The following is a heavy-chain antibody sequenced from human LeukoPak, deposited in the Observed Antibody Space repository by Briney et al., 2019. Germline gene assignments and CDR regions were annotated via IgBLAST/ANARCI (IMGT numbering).Heavy chain of an antibody. Sequence: SETLSLTFTGSGSSISRYYWSWIGRPPGKELEGIGYIYYSGSTNYNPSLKSRVTISVDTSKNQFSLKLSSVNAADTAVYYCERGRYSSGWHNGDSWGRGTLVTVS. CDR3: ERGRYSSGWHNGDS. D-gene: IGHD6-19*01. J-gene: IGHJ4*02. CDR2: IYYSGST. CDR1: GSSISRYY. V-gene: IGHV4-59*01.